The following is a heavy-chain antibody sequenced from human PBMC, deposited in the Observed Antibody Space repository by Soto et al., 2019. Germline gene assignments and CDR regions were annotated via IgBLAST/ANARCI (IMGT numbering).Heavy chain of an antibody. CDR2: IRPDKGNR. CDR3: ARDKELNRYKD. D-gene: IGHD2-2*02. J-gene: IGHJ1*01. V-gene: IGHV1-18*01. Sequence: ASVKVSCKTSGYTFSTSGTSWVQQAPGQGLGWVGWIRPDKGNRKSTQRLQGRVTLTTETSASTAYSELRILTSDDTAMYYCARDKELNRYKDWGEGSLVAVSS. CDR1: GYTFSTSG.